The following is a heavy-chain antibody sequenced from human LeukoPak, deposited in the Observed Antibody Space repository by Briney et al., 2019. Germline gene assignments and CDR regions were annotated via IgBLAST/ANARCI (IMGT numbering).Heavy chain of an antibody. Sequence: SVKVSCKASGFTFTSSAVQWVRQARGQRLEWIGWIVVGSGNTNYAQKFQERVTITRDMSTSTACMELSSLRSEDTAVYYCAARTGTTDDAFDIWGQGTMVTVSS. D-gene: IGHD1-1*01. CDR1: GFTFTSSA. J-gene: IGHJ3*02. CDR3: AARTGTTDDAFDI. V-gene: IGHV1-58*01. CDR2: IVVGSGNT.